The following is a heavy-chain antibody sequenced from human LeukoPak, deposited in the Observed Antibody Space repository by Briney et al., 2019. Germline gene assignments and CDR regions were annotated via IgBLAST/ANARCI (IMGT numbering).Heavy chain of an antibody. CDR3: ARDKAPQWLAYFDY. J-gene: IGHJ4*02. CDR1: GYTFTGYY. D-gene: IGHD6-19*01. CDR2: INPNSGGT. Sequence: GASVTVSCKASGYTFTGYYMHWVRQAPGQGLEWMGWINPNSGGTNYAQKFQGRVTMTRDTSISTAYMELSRLRSDDTAVYYCARDKAPQWLAYFDYWGQGTLVTVSS. V-gene: IGHV1-2*02.